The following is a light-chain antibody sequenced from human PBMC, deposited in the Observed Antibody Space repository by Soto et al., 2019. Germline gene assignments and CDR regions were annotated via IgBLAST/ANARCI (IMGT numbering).Light chain of an antibody. Sequence: DIVMTQSPDSLSVSLGERATINCKSSQTVLYSSNNKNHLTWYQQKPGQPPKLLIYWASTREFGVPDRFSGSGSGTDFTLTISSLQAEDVAVYYCQQYYTTPRTFGHGTKVDIK. CDR2: WAS. J-gene: IGKJ1*01. CDR3: QQYYTTPRT. V-gene: IGKV4-1*01. CDR1: QTVLYSSNNKNH.